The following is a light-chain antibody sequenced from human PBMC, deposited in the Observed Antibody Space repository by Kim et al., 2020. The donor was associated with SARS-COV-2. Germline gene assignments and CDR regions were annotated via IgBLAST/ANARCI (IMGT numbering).Light chain of an antibody. V-gene: IGLV3-1*01. Sequence: VSVSPGQTAPITCSGDKLGDRFASWYQLKPGQSPVLVIYQDSRRPSGIPERFSGSNSGNTATLTISGTQAMDEADYYCQAWDTKVFGTGTKVTVL. CDR2: QDS. CDR1: KLGDRF. J-gene: IGLJ1*01. CDR3: QAWDTKV.